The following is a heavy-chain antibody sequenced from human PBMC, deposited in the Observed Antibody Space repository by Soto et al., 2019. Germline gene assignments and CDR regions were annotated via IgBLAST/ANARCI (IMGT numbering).Heavy chain of an antibody. V-gene: IGHV1-18*04. J-gene: IGHJ4*02. D-gene: IGHD5-12*01. CDR2: ISAYNGNT. CDR1: GYTFTSYG. Sequence: QVQLVQSGAEVKKPGASVKVSCKASGYTFTSYGISWVRQAPGQGLEWMGWISAYNGNTNYAQKLQGRVTMTTDTSTSTDYMELRSLRSDDTAVDYCARDLKLQVRRDGYNYGFGYWGQGTLVTVSS. CDR3: ARDLKLQVRRDGYNYGFGY.